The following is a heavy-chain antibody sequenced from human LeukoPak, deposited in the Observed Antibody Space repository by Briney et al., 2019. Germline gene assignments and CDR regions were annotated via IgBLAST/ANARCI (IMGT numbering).Heavy chain of an antibody. CDR3: ARVSNGDYAY. V-gene: IGHV4-34*01. J-gene: IGHJ4*02. CDR2: INHSGST. D-gene: IGHD4-17*01. CDR1: GGSFSGYY. Sequence: ETLCLTCAVYGGSFSGYYWSWIRQPPGKGLEWIGEINHSGSTNYNPSLKSRVTISVDTSKNQFSLKLSSVTVADTAVYYCARVSNGDYAYWGQGTLVTVSS.